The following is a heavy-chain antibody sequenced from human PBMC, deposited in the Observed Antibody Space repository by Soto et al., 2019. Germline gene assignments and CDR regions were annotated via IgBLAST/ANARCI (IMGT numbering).Heavy chain of an antibody. J-gene: IGHJ3*02. Sequence: QVQLVESGGGVVQPGRSLRLSCAASGFTFSSYGMHWVRQAPGKGLEWVAVIWYDGSNKYYADSVKGRFTISRDNSKNKLYLQMNSLRAEDTAVYYCARDRTQWLDAFDIWGQGTMVTVSS. CDR3: ARDRTQWLDAFDI. V-gene: IGHV3-33*01. D-gene: IGHD6-19*01. CDR1: GFTFSSYG. CDR2: IWYDGSNK.